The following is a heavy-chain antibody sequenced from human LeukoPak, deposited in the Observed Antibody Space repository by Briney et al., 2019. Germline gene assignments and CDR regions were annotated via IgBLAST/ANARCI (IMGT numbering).Heavy chain of an antibody. V-gene: IGHV3-21*01. CDR2: ISPTGTDM. D-gene: IGHD2-15*01. CDR1: GFTFTTYT. J-gene: IGHJ4*02. Sequence: GGSLRLSCAASGFTFTTYTMNWVRQAPGKGLEWVSSISPTGTDMLYADSVKGRFTISRDNAKNSLYLQMDSLRAEDTAVYYCAPRGGTATYYWGQGTLVTVSS. CDR3: APRGGTATYY.